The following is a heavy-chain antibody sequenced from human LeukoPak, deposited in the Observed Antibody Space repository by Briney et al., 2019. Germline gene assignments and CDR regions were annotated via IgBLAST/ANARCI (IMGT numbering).Heavy chain of an antibody. V-gene: IGHV4-39*01. CDR1: GGSISSSSYY. CDR2: IYYSGST. J-gene: IGHJ6*02. CDR3: ARGMVRGVIIKNYYYGMDV. D-gene: IGHD3-10*01. Sequence: SETLSLTCTVSGGSISSSSYYWGWIRQPPGKGLEWIGSIYYSGSTYYNPSLKSRVTISVDTSKNQFSLKLSSVTAADTAVYYCARGMVRGVIIKNYYYGMDVWGQGTTVTVSS.